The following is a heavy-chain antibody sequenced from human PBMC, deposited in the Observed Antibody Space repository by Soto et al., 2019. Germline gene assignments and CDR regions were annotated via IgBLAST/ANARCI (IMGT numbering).Heavy chain of an antibody. CDR3: ARHQGERPAAGQDIVYYYYYGMDV. V-gene: IGHV5-51*01. Sequence: GESLKISCKGSGYSFTTYWIGWVRQLPGKGLEWMGIIYPDDSDTRYSPSFQGQVTISADKSISTAYLQWSSLKASDTAMYYCARHQGERPAAGQDIVYYYYYGMDVWGQGTTVTVSS. J-gene: IGHJ6*02. CDR1: GYSFTTYW. D-gene: IGHD6-13*01. CDR2: IYPDDSDT.